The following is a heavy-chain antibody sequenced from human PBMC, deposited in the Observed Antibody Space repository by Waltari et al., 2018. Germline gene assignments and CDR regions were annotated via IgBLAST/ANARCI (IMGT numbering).Heavy chain of an antibody. D-gene: IGHD1-1*01. Sequence: QVHLVESGGGVVQPGGSLRSSFAAPGCNFTLFGMHWVRQVPGKGLGWVSFISYDGSNENYADSVKGRFTMSRDNSKKMLYVQMNNLRAEDSAVYYCVKGNEIDYWGQGTLVTVSS. CDR3: VKGNEIDY. V-gene: IGHV3-30*02. CDR1: GCNFTLFG. J-gene: IGHJ4*02. CDR2: ISYDGSNE.